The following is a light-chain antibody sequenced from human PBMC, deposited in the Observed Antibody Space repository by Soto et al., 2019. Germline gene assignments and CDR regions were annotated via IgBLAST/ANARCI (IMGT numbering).Light chain of an antibody. Sequence: DIQMTQSPSTLSASEGDRVTMSCLASQSVTIWLAWYQQKPGRAPKLLIYKSSILQSGVPSRFSGSGSGTDFTLTISSLQPEDSATYYCLQDFSYPRTFGQGTKVAI. CDR2: KSS. V-gene: IGKV1-5*03. CDR1: QSVTIW. CDR3: LQDFSYPRT. J-gene: IGKJ1*01.